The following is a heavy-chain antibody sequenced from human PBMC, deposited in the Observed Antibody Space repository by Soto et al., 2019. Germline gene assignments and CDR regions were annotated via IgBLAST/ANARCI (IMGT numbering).Heavy chain of an antibody. CDR2: INPNSGGT. D-gene: IGHD3-10*01. CDR1: GYTFTGYY. V-gene: IGHV1-2*04. Sequence: ASVKVSCKASGYTFTGYYMHWVRQAPGQGLEWMGWINPNSGGTNYAQKFQGWVTMTRDTSISTAYMELSRLRSDDTAVYYCARDKERSSSYGSGYYYGMDVWG. J-gene: IGHJ6*02. CDR3: ARDKERSSSYGSGYYYGMDV.